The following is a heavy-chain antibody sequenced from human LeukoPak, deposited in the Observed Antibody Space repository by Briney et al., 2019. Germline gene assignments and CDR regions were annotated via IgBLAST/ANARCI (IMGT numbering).Heavy chain of an antibody. D-gene: IGHD2-2*01. V-gene: IGHV4-39*01. J-gene: IGHJ6*02. CDR1: GGSISSSSYY. CDR2: IYYSGST. CDR3: ARQGSIVVVPAAMGLYYYGMDV. Sequence: TSETLSLTCTVSGGSISSSSYYWGWIRQPPGKGLEWIGSIYYSGSTYYNPSLKSRVTISVDTSKNQFSLKLSSVTAADTAVYYCARQGSIVVVPAAMGLYYYGMDVWGHDTAVTVSS.